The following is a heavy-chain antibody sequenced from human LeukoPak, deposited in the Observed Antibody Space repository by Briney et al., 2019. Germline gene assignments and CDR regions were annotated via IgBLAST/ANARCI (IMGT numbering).Heavy chain of an antibody. CDR2: IYYSGNT. V-gene: IGHV4-39*01. CDR1: GGSISSYY. CDR3: ARTGAYCGGDCSSFDY. Sequence: SETLSLTCTVSGGSISSYYWGWIRQPPGKGLEWLGSIYYSGNTYYNASLKSRVTISVDTSKYQFSLKLTSVTAADTAVYYCARTGAYCGGDCSSFDYWGQGTLVTVSS. J-gene: IGHJ4*02. D-gene: IGHD2-21*02.